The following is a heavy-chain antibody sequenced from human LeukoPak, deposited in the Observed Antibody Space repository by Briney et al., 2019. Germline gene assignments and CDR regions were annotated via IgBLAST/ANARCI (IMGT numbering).Heavy chain of an antibody. V-gene: IGHV1-18*01. J-gene: IGHJ4*02. D-gene: IGHD4-17*01. CDR3: ARDWGTTVTLGFDY. Sequence: ASVKVSCKASGYTFTSYGISWVRQAPGQGLEGMGWISAYNGNTNYAQKLQGRVTMTTDTSTSTAYMELRSLRSDDTAVYYCARDWGTTVTLGFDYWGQGTLVTVSS. CDR1: GYTFTSYG. CDR2: ISAYNGNT.